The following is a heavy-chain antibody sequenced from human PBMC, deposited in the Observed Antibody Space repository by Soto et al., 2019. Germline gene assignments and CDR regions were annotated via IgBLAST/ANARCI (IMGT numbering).Heavy chain of an antibody. CDR2: IYYSGST. D-gene: IGHD1-26*01. V-gene: IGHV4-59*01. CDR3: ARGSLVGATINWFDP. CDR1: GGSISSYY. J-gene: IGHJ5*02. Sequence: PSETLSLTCTVSGGSISSYYWSRIRQPPGKGLEWIGYIYYSGSTNYNPSLKSRVTISVDTSKNQFSLKLSSVTAADTAVYYCARGSLVGATINWFDPWGQGTLVTVSS.